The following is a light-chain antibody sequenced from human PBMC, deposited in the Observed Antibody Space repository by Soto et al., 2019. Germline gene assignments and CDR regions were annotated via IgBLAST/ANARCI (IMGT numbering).Light chain of an antibody. J-gene: IGLJ2*01. Sequence: QSALTQPASVSGSPGQSITISCTGTSSDVGGYNYVSWYQQHPGKAPKLMIYDVSNRPSGVSNRFSRSKSGNTASLTISGLQAEDEADYYCSSYTSSPVFGGGTKQTVL. V-gene: IGLV2-14*01. CDR1: SSDVGGYNY. CDR3: SSYTSSPV. CDR2: DVS.